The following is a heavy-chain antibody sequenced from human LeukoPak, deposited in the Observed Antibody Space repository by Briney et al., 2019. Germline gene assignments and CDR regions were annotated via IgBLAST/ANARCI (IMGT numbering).Heavy chain of an antibody. J-gene: IGHJ4*02. D-gene: IGHD6-19*01. CDR3: ARRRSSGWYVY. V-gene: IGHV4-34*01. CDR1: GGSFSGYY. CDR2: INHSGST. Sequence: SETLSLTCAVYGGSFSGYYWSWIRQPPGKGLEWIGEINHSGSTNYNPSLKSRVTVSVDTSKNQFSLKLSSVTAADTAVYYCARRRSSGWYVYWGQGTLVTVPS.